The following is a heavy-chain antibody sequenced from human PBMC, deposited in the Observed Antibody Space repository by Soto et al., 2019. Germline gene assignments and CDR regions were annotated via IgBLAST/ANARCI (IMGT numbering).Heavy chain of an antibody. Sequence: SGGSLRLSCAASGFTFSSYSMNWVRQAPGKGLEWVSSISSSSTYIYYADSVKGRFTISRDNAKNSLYLHMSSLRVEDTAVYYCARKGAIGTTFVPWFDPWGQGTLVTVSS. CDR1: GFTFSSYS. V-gene: IGHV3-21*01. D-gene: IGHD1-7*01. J-gene: IGHJ5*02. CDR2: ISSSSTYI. CDR3: ARKGAIGTTFVPWFDP.